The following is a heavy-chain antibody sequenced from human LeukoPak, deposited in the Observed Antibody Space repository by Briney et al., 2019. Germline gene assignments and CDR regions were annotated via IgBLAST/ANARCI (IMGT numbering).Heavy chain of an antibody. V-gene: IGHV3-74*01. CDR1: GFTFSSYW. J-gene: IGHJ4*02. CDR3: AKDAVHSSSWTTELGY. D-gene: IGHD6-13*01. Sequence: PGGSLRLSCAASGFTFSSYWMHWVRQGPGKGLVWVSRISTDGSSTDYADSVKGRFTISRENAKNTLYLQMNSLRAEDTAVYYCAKDAVHSSSWTTELGYWGQGTLVTVSS. CDR2: ISTDGSST.